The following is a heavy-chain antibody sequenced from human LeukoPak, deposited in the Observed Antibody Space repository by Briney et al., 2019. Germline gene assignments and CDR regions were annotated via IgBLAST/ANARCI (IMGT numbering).Heavy chain of an antibody. CDR2: IKQDGSEK. CDR1: GFNFGSHW. CDR3: ARLRVRPSQTTTVSTFDN. Sequence: GGSLRLSCAASGFNFGSHWMTWVRQAPGKGLEWVANIKQDGSEKYYVDSVKGRFTISRDNAKNSLYLQMNSLRVEDTAVYYCARLRVRPSQTTTVSTFDNWGQGTLVTVSS. D-gene: IGHD4-17*01. V-gene: IGHV3-7*01. J-gene: IGHJ4*02.